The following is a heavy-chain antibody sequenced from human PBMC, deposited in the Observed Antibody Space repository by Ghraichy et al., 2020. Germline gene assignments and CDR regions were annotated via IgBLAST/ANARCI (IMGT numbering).Heavy chain of an antibody. D-gene: IGHD2/OR15-2a*01. CDR1: GFAFSTYG. Sequence: GGSLRLSCAASGFAFSTYGIHWVRQAPGKGLEWVAVISYDGNKKYYADSVQGRFSISRDNSKNTLFLQINSLTTEDTSVYYCAIPMLGSYYSLRHWGQGTLVTVSS. CDR2: ISYDGNKK. V-gene: IGHV3-30*03. J-gene: IGHJ4*02. CDR3: AIPMLGSYYSLRH.